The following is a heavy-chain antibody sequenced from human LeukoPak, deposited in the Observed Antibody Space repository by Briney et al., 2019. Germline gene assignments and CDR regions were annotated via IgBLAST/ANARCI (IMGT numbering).Heavy chain of an antibody. CDR1: GYTFSPYD. V-gene: IGHV1-8*01. Sequence: ASVKVSCKASGYTFSPYDINWARQATRQGLEWMGWMNPNSGNTGFAQKFQGRVTMTRDTSINTAYMELSNLRSEDTAVYYCARQSFDYYYYYMDVWGKGTTVTVSS. CDR2: MNPNSGNT. CDR3: ARQSFDYYYYYMDV. J-gene: IGHJ6*03. D-gene: IGHD3-10*01.